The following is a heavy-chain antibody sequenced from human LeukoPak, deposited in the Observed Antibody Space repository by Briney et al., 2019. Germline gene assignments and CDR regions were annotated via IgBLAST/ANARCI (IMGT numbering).Heavy chain of an antibody. V-gene: IGHV3-30*04. CDR1: GFTFSSYA. Sequence: GGSLRLSCAASGFTFSSYAMHWVRQAPGKGLEWVAVISYDGSNKYYADSVKGRFTISRDNSKNTLYLQMNSLRAEDTAVYYCARDPADYRGQGTLVTVSS. CDR2: ISYDGSNK. CDR3: ARDPADY. J-gene: IGHJ4*02.